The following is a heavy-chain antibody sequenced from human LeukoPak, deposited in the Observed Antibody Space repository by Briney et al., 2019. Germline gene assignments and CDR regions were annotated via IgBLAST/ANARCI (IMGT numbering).Heavy chain of an antibody. V-gene: IGHV3-15*01. D-gene: IGHD4-17*01. CDR2: IKSKTDGGTT. J-gene: IGHJ4*02. CDR3: TTDSQHIYGDYSDYFDY. CDR1: GFTFSNAW. Sequence: PERSLRLSCAASGFTFSNAWMSWVRQAPGKGLEWVGRIKSKTDGGTTDYAAPVKGRFTISRDDSKNTLYLQMNSLKTEDTAVYYCTTDSQHIYGDYSDYFDYWGQGTLVTVSS.